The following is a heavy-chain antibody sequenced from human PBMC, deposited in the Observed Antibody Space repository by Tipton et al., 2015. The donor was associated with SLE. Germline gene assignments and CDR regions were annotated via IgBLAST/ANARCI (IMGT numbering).Heavy chain of an antibody. CDR3: ARDPGGRSTYYDLWSGSDY. J-gene: IGHJ4*02. CDR2: INPSGGST. Sequence: QLVQSGAEVKKPGASVKVSCKASGYTFTSYYMHWVRQAPGQGLEWMGIINPSGGSTSYAQKFQGRITMTRDTSTSTVYMELSSLRSDDTAVYYCARDPGGRSTYYDLWSGSDYWGQGTLVTVSS. V-gene: IGHV1-46*01. CDR1: GYTFTSYY. D-gene: IGHD3-3*01.